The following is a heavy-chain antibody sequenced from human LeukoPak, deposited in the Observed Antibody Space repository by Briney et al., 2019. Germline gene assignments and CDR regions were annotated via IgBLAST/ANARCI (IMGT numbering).Heavy chain of an antibody. V-gene: IGHV5-51*01. CDR3: ATSLPNYYDSSGYTSNNFDY. D-gene: IGHD3-22*01. CDR1: GYSFTSYW. Sequence: GESLKISCKGSGYSFTSYWIGWVRQVPGKGQEWMGIIYPGDSDTRYSPSFQGQVTISADKSISTAYLQWSSLKASDTAMYYCATSLPNYYDSSGYTSNNFDYWGQGTLVTVSS. CDR2: IYPGDSDT. J-gene: IGHJ4*02.